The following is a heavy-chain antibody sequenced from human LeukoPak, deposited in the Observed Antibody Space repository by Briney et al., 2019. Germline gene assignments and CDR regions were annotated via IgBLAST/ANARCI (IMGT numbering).Heavy chain of an antibody. V-gene: IGHV3-53*01. D-gene: IGHD1-1*01. J-gene: IGHJ5*02. Sequence: GGFLRLSCVVSGFTVSDNYVSWVRQSPGKGLEWVSVIYSDGSTFHADSVKGRFILSRDISKNTIHLQMNSLRVNDTAVYYCVRLNWNDESAGWLDHWAQGTQVTVSS. CDR2: IYSDGST. CDR1: GFTVSDNY. CDR3: VRLNWNDESAGWLDH.